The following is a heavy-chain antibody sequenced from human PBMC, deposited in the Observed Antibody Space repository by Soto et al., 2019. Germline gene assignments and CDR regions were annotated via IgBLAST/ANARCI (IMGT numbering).Heavy chain of an antibody. J-gene: IGHJ4*02. Sequence: GGSLRLSCAASGLSLRSQWMHWIRQAPGKGLEWVSRSSPDGGTTYADSVKGRFTVSRDNAKNTVYLQMNSLRAEDTAMYYCSVSIFGVVHYWGQGTLVTVSS. V-gene: IGHV3-74*03. D-gene: IGHD3-3*01. CDR1: GLSLRSQW. CDR2: SSPDGGT. CDR3: SVSIFGVVHY.